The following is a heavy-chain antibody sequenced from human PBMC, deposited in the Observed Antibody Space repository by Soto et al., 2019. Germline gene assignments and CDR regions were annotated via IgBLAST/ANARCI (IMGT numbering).Heavy chain of an antibody. CDR3: ARVVWPYYYDSSGYGPYGMDV. CDR2: IWYDGSNK. Sequence: GGYLRLSCAASGFTFSSYGMHWVRQAPGKGLEWVAVIWYDGSNKYYADSVKGRFTISRDNSKNTLYLQMNSLRAEDTAVYYCARVVWPYYYDSSGYGPYGMDVWGQGTTVTVSS. J-gene: IGHJ6*02. D-gene: IGHD3-22*01. CDR1: GFTFSSYG. V-gene: IGHV3-33*01.